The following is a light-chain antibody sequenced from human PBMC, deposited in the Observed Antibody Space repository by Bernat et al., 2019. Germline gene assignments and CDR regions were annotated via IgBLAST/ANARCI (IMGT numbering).Light chain of an antibody. CDR2: DAS. V-gene: IGKV1-33*01. Sequence: DIQMTQSPSSLSASVGDRVTITCQASQDISNYLNWYQQRPGKAPTLLIYDASNLKTGVPSRFSGSGSGTDFSFTIRSLQPEDIATYFCQQYDDLPITFGQGTRLEIK. J-gene: IGKJ5*01. CDR1: QDISNY. CDR3: QQYDDLPIT.